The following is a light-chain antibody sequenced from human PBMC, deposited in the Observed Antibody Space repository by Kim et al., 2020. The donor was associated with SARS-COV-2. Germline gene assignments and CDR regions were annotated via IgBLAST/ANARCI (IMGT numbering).Light chain of an antibody. V-gene: IGKV3-20*01. J-gene: IGKJ2*01. CDR2: GAS. Sequence: EVVLTQSPGTLSLSPGERATLSCRASQSVYSGYFGWYQQKPGQAPRLLIYGASNRDTGIPDRFSGSGSGTDFSLTISRLEPEDFAVYYCQQYTESSFTFGQGTKLEI. CDR1: QSVYSGY. CDR3: QQYTESSFT.